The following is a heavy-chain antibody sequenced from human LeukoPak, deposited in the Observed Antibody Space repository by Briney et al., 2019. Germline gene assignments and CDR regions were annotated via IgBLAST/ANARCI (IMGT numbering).Heavy chain of an antibody. CDR1: GFTFSTYL. CDR3: ASLGTLVP. Sequence: TGGSLRLSCAASGFTFSTYLMHWVRHAPGMGLVWVSRINTDGSITTYADSVKGRFTISRDNAKNTLYLQMNSLRDEDTAVYYCASLGTLVPWGQGTLVTVSS. CDR2: INTDGSIT. J-gene: IGHJ5*02. V-gene: IGHV3-74*03. D-gene: IGHD3-9*01.